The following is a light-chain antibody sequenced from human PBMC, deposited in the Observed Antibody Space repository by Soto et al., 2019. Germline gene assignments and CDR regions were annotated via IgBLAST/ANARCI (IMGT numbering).Light chain of an antibody. V-gene: IGLV2-8*01. J-gene: IGLJ2*01. CDR1: SSDVGGYNF. CDR3: SSYAGSNTVV. Sequence: QSVLTQPPSASGSPGQSVTISCTGTSSDVGGYNFVSWYQQHPGKAPKLMISEVNKRPSGVPDRFSGSKSGNTASLTVSGLQAEDEADYYCSSYAGSNTVVFGGGTKVTVL. CDR2: EVN.